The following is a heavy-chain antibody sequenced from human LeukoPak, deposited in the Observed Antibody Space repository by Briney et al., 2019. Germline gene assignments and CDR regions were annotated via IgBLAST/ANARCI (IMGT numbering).Heavy chain of an antibody. CDR1: GGSISSYY. D-gene: IGHD4-23*01. CDR3: ATVATVVKGALDY. CDR2: IYYSGST. Sequence: SETLSLTCTVSGGSISSYYWSWIRQPPGKGLEWIGYIYYSGSTNYNPSLKSRVTISVDTSKNQFSLKLSSVTAADTAVYYCATVATVVKGALDYWGQGTLVTVSS. V-gene: IGHV4-59*01. J-gene: IGHJ4*02.